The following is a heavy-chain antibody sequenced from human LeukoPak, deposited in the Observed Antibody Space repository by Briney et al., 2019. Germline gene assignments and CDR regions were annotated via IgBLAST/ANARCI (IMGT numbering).Heavy chain of an antibody. Sequence: SETLSLTCTVSGGSISTSNYYWGWIRQPPGKGLEWIGNIFYSGSTYYSPSLRSRVTISLDTSRNQFSLKLNSVTAADTAVYYCAKSNSYGLVDIWGQGTMVTVSS. CDR2: IFYSGST. D-gene: IGHD3-16*02. V-gene: IGHV4-39*07. CDR3: AKSNSYGLVDI. J-gene: IGHJ3*02. CDR1: GGSISTSNYY.